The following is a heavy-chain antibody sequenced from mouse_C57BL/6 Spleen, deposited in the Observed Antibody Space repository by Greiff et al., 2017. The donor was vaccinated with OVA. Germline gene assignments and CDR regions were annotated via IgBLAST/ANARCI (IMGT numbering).Heavy chain of an antibody. CDR3: ARQSLGYFDV. D-gene: IGHD6-1*01. Sequence: DVMLVQPGGDLVKPGGSLKLSCAASGFTFSSYCMSWVSQTPDQRLEWVATISTGSSYTYYPDNLKGRFTISRDNAKNTLYLQLSRLKSEDTSMYYCARQSLGYFDVWGTGTTVTFSS. V-gene: IGHV5-6*02. J-gene: IGHJ1*03. CDR1: GFTFSSYC. CDR2: ISTGSSYT.